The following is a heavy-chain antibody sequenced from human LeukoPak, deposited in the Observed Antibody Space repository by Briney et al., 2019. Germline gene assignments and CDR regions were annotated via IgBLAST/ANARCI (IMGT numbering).Heavy chain of an antibody. Sequence: SGGSLRLSCAASGFTFSSYAMSWVRQAPGKGLEWVSAISGSGGSTYYADSVKGRFTISRDNSKNTLYLQMNSLRAEDTAVYYCAKEMVDYYDSSGAPNDYWGQGTLVTVSS. CDR3: AKEMVDYYDSSGAPNDY. CDR1: GFTFSSYA. V-gene: IGHV3-23*01. D-gene: IGHD3-22*01. CDR2: ISGSGGST. J-gene: IGHJ4*02.